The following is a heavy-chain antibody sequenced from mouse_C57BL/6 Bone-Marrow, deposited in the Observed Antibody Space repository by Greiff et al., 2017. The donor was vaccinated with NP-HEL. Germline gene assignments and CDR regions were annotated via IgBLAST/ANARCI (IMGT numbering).Heavy chain of an antibody. CDR2: IDPSDSYT. V-gene: IGHV1-69*01. CDR3: AREGIYGYWYFDV. D-gene: IGHD1-1*01. Sequence: QVQLQQPGAELVMPGASVKLSCKASGYTFTSYWMHWVKQRPGQGLEWIGEIDPSDSYTTYNQKFKGKSTLTVDKSSSTAYMQLSSLTSEDSAVYYCAREGIYGYWYFDVWGTGTTVTVSS. CDR1: GYTFTSYW. J-gene: IGHJ1*03.